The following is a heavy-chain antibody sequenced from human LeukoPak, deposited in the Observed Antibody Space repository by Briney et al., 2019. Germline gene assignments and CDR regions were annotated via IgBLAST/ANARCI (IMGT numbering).Heavy chain of an antibody. D-gene: IGHD5-12*01. J-gene: IGHJ6*03. V-gene: IGHV3-48*03. CDR3: AREVATTTYYYYMDV. CDR1: GFTFSSYE. CDR2: ISSSGSTI. Sequence: GGSLRLSCAASGFTFSSYEMNWVRQAPGKGLEWVSYISSSGSTIYYADSVKGRFTISRDNAKNSLYLQMNSLRAEDTAVYYCAREVATTTYYYYMDVWGKGTTVTVSS.